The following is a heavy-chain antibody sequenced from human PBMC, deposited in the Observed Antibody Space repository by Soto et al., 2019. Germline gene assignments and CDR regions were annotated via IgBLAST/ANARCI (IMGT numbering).Heavy chain of an antibody. Sequence: EVQLVESGGGLVKPGGSLRLSCEASGFTFSSYSMNWVRQAPGKGLEWVSSISSSSSYIYYADSVKGRFTISRDNAKNSLYLQMNSLRAEDTAVYYCASHPRDSSGYWYYFDYWGQGTLVTVSS. V-gene: IGHV3-21*01. CDR3: ASHPRDSSGYWYYFDY. CDR1: GFTFSSYS. J-gene: IGHJ4*02. CDR2: ISSSSSYI. D-gene: IGHD3-22*01.